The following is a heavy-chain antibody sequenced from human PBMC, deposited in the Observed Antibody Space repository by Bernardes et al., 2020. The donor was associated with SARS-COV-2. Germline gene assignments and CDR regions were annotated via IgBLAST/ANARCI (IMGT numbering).Heavy chain of an antibody. Sequence: GGSLRLSCAASGFIINNYHMNWVRQAPGKGLEWVSFMSNSGSTIWYADSVKGRFTVSRDSAENSLYLQMSSLRNDDTAVYYCVREAQGFDPWGQGTQVTVSS. J-gene: IGHJ5*02. CDR1: GFIINNYH. V-gene: IGHV3-48*02. CDR3: VREAQGFDP. CDR2: MSNSGSTI.